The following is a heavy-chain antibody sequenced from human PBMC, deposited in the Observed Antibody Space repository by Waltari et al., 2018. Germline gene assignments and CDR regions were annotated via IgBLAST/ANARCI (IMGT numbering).Heavy chain of an antibody. Sequence: QVTLKESGPAVVQPTQTLTLTCAFSGFSLITTGIRATWVRQPPGKALEWLARIDWDNDKFYSPSLETRLTISKDISKNEVVLTVTNMDPADTATYYCARIDPLGAFDIWGQGIMVTVSS. J-gene: IGHJ3*02. V-gene: IGHV2-70*04. CDR1: GFSLITTGIR. D-gene: IGHD3-16*01. CDR3: ARIDPLGAFDI. CDR2: IDWDNDK.